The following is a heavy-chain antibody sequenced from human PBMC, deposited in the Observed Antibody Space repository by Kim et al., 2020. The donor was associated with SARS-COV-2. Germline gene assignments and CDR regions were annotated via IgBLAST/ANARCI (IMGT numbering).Heavy chain of an antibody. J-gene: IGHJ6*02. CDR1: GGTFSSYA. CDR3: ARKLGCSGGSCYHNLWLDYYYGMDV. V-gene: IGHV1-69*13. CDR2: IIPIFGTA. Sequence: SVKVSCKASGGTFSSYAISWVRQAPGQGLEWMGGIIPIFGTANYAQKFQGRVTITADESTSTAYMELSSLRSEDTAVYYCARKLGCSGGSCYHNLWLDYYYGMDVWGQGTTVTVSS. D-gene: IGHD2-15*01.